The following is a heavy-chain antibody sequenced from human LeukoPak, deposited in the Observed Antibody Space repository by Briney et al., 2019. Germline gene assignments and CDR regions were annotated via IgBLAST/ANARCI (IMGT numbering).Heavy chain of an antibody. D-gene: IGHD4-23*01. CDR3: ARGTTVVTPDFDY. CDR1: GGSFSDYY. Sequence: MTSETLSLTCAVYGGSFSDYYWSWIRQPPGKGLEWIGEINQSGSTNYNPSLKSRVTISVDTSKNQFSLKLSSVTAADTAVYYCARGTTVVTPDFDYWGQGTLVTVSS. V-gene: IGHV4-34*01. CDR2: INQSGST. J-gene: IGHJ4*02.